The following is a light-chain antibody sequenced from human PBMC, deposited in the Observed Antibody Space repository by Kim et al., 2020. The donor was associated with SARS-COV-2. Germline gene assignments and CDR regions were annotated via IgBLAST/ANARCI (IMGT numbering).Light chain of an antibody. CDR3: QQYCSSPPGLT. CDR2: GAS. Sequence: EIVLTQSPGTLSLSPGERATLSCRASQSVSSSYLAWYQQKPGQAPRLLIYGASSRATGIPDRFSGSGSGTDFTLTISRLEPEDFAVYYCQQYCSSPPGLTFGAGTKFDIK. V-gene: IGKV3-20*01. CDR1: QSVSSSY. J-gene: IGKJ4*01.